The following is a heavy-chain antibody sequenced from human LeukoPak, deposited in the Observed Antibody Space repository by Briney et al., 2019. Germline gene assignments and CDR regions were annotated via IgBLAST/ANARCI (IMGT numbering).Heavy chain of an antibody. CDR1: GYTFTGYY. CDR3: ARGRYYDSSGYYYIYAFDI. CDR2: INPNSGGT. D-gene: IGHD3-22*01. J-gene: IGHJ3*02. Sequence: ASVKVSCKASGYTFTGYYMHWVRQAPGQGLEWMGWINPNSGGTNYAQKFQGRVTMTRDTSISTAYMELSRPRSDDTAVYYCARGRYYDSSGYYYIYAFDIWGQGTMVTVSS. V-gene: IGHV1-2*02.